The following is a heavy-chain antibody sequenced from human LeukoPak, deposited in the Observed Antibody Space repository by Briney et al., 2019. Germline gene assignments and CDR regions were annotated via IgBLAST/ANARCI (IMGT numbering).Heavy chain of an antibody. CDR2: INHSGST. Sequence: PSETLSLTCAVYGGSFSGYYWSWIRQPPGKWLEWIGEINHSGSTNYNPSLKSRVTISVDTSKNQFSLKLSSVTAADTAVYYCARRGVKQRARIFDYWGQGTLVTVSS. J-gene: IGHJ4*02. D-gene: IGHD3-10*01. CDR1: GGSFSGYY. V-gene: IGHV4-34*01. CDR3: ARRGVKQRARIFDY.